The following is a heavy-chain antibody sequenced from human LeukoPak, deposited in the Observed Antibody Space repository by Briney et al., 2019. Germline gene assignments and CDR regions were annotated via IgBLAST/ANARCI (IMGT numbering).Heavy chain of an antibody. CDR3: ARERTMVGGADI. CDR1: GGSISSGSYD. D-gene: IGHD2-21*01. Sequence: SETLSLTCTVSGGSISSGSYDWYWIRQPAGKGLEWIGHIYTSGSTDYNPSLKSRVTMSLDTSNNQFSLRLSSVTAADTAVYYCARERTMVGGADIWGQGTKVTVSS. V-gene: IGHV4-61*09. J-gene: IGHJ3*02. CDR2: IYTSGST.